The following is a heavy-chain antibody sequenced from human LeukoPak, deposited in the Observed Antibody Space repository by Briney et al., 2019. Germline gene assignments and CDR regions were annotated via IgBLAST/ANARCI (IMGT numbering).Heavy chain of an antibody. CDR1: GYSFTSYW. D-gene: IGHD6-13*01. CDR3: ARQGRIAAAVDYYYYYMDV. V-gene: IGHV5-51*01. Sequence: GESLKISCKGSGYSFTSYWIGWVRQMPGKGLEWMGIIYPGDSDTRYSPPFQGQVTISADKSISTAYLQWSSLKASDTAMYYCARQGRIAAAVDYYYYYMDVWGKGTTVTVSS. CDR2: IYPGDSDT. J-gene: IGHJ6*03.